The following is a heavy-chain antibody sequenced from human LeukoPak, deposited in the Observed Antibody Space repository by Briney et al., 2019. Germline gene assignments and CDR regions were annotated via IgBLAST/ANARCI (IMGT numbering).Heavy chain of an antibody. D-gene: IGHD2-2*01. CDR1: GGSFSGYY. CDR2: INHSGST. J-gene: IGHJ2*01. CDR3: AGSNCSSTSCYDYWYFDL. V-gene: IGHV4-34*01. Sequence: PSETLSLTCAVYGGSFSGYYWSWIRQPPGKGLEWIGEINHSGSTNYNPSLKSRVTISVDTSKNQFSLKLSSVTATDTAVYYCAGSNCSSTSCYDYWYFDLWGRGTLVTVSS.